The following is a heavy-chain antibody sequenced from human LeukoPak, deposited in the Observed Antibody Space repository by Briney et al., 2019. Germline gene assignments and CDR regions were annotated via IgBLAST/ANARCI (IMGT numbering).Heavy chain of an antibody. D-gene: IGHD3-3*01. CDR2: MPYDENVSDNEIP. Sequence: SETLSPTCIVSGDSIRNSGWSWGWIRQPPGKGLEWIGTMPYDENVSDNEIPSYNPSLKRRVTISADTSKNQLSLKVNSVTAADTASYYCARLTLTGVGGRGWFDAWGQGTLVIVSS. CDR1: GDSIRNSGWS. J-gene: IGHJ5*02. V-gene: IGHV4-39*01. CDR3: ARLTLTGVGGRGWFDA.